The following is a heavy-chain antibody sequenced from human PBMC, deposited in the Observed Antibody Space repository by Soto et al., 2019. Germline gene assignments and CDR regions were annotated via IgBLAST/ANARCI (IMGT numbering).Heavy chain of an antibody. CDR1: GFTFSSYA. CDR2: ITGGGDST. V-gene: IGHV3-23*01. J-gene: IGHJ4*02. D-gene: IGHD6-13*01. Sequence: EVQLLESGGGLVQPGGSLRLSCAASGFTFSSYAMTWVRQAPGKGLEWVSVITGGGDSTYYADSVKGRFTISRDNSKNTVYLQVNSLRAEDTAIYYCAKGVGIAAHKALDYWGQGTLGTVSS. CDR3: AKGVGIAAHKALDY.